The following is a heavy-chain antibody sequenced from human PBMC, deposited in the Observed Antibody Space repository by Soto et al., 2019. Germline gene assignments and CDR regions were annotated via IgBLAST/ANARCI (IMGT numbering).Heavy chain of an antibody. CDR1: GFTFSSYA. Sequence: GGSLRLSCAASGFTFSSYAMSWVRQAPGKGLEWVSAISGSGGSTYYADSVKGRFTISRDNSKNTLYLQMNSLRAEDTAVYYCAKDHAAMVKGGDAFDIWGQGTIVTVSS. D-gene: IGHD5-18*01. V-gene: IGHV3-23*01. CDR3: AKDHAAMVKGGDAFDI. J-gene: IGHJ3*02. CDR2: ISGSGGST.